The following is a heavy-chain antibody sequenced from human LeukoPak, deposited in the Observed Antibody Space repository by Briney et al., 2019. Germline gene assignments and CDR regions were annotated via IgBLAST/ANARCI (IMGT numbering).Heavy chain of an antibody. CDR2: MNPNSGNT. D-gene: IGHD2-8*02. CDR3: ARGLITGSPYYYGMDV. J-gene: IGHJ6*02. CDR1: GYTFTSYD. V-gene: IGHV1-8*01. Sequence: ASAKVSCKASGYTFTSYDINWVRQATGQGLEWMGWMNPNSGNTGYAQKFQGRVTMTRNTSISTAYMELSSLRSKDTAVYYCARGLITGSPYYYGMDVWGQGTTVTVSS.